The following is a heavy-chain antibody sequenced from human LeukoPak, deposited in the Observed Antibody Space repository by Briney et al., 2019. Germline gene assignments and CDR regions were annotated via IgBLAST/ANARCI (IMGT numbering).Heavy chain of an antibody. CDR2: IYYSETT. Sequence: PSETLSLTCTVSGGSISSGDYYWGWIRQPPGKGLEWIGHIYYSETTYYNPSLRSRVTISVDTSKNQFSLKVSSVTATDTAVYYCARGKSGYYYLNWFDRWGQGTLVTVSS. CDR3: ARGKSGYYYLNWFDR. V-gene: IGHV4-30-4*08. D-gene: IGHD3-22*01. J-gene: IGHJ5*02. CDR1: GGSISSGDYY.